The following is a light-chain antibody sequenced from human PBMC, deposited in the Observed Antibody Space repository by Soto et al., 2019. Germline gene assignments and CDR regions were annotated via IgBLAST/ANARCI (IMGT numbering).Light chain of an antibody. V-gene: IGLV2-14*03. CDR1: SSDVGAYDY. CDR3: SSFTTSTSYV. Sequence: QSVLTKPASVSGSPGQSITISCTGTSSDVGAYDYVSWYQQHPGEVPKLMIFDVSDRPSGVSNRFSGSKSGNTASLTISGLQAEDEADYYCSSFTTSTSYVFGTGTKLTVL. CDR2: DVS. J-gene: IGLJ1*01.